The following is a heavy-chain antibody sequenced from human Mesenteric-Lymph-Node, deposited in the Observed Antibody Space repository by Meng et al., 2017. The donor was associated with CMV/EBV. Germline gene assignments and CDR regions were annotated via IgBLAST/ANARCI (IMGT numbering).Heavy chain of an antibody. D-gene: IGHD3-10*01. J-gene: IGHJ4*02. CDR3: ARSADTMVRGVSLFDY. V-gene: IGHV1-46*01. Sequence: SVKVSCKASGYTFTSYYMHWVRQAPGQGLEWMGIINPSGGSTSYAQKFQGRVTMTRDTSTSTVYMELSSLRSEDTAVYYCARSADTMVRGVSLFDYWGQGTLVTVSS. CDR1: GYTFTSYY. CDR2: INPSGGST.